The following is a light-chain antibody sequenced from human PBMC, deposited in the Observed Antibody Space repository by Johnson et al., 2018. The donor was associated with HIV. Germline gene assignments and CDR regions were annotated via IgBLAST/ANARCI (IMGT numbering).Light chain of an antibody. V-gene: IGLV1-51*01. CDR2: DNN. J-gene: IGLJ1*01. CDR3: GTWDSSLSAGIV. CDR1: SSNIGNNY. Sequence: VLTQPPSVSAAPGQKVTISCSGSSSNIGNNYVSWYQQLPGTAPKLLIYDNNKRPSGIPDRFSGSKSGTSATLGITGLQTGDEADYYCGTWDSSLSAGIVFGTGTKVTVL.